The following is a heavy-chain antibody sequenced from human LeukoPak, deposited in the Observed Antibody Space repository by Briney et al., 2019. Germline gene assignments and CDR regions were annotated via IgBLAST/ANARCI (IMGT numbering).Heavy chain of an antibody. Sequence: PSETLSLTCTVSGGSISSSSYYWGWIRQPPGKGLEWIGSIYYSGSTYYNPSLKSRVTISVDTSKNQFSLKLSSVTAADTAVYYCARNSGSYPYFDYWGQGTLVTVSS. J-gene: IGHJ4*02. D-gene: IGHD1-26*01. V-gene: IGHV4-39*07. CDR3: ARNSGSYPYFDY. CDR1: GGSISSSSYY. CDR2: IYYSGST.